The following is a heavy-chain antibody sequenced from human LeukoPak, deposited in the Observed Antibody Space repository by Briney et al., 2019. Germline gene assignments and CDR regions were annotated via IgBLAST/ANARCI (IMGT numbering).Heavy chain of an antibody. CDR3: ARGRRSLYYDILTGYRHYDWFDP. CDR1: GGTFSSYA. Sequence: SVKVSCKASGGTFSSYAISWVRQAPGQGLEWMGGIIPIFGTANYAQKFQGRVTITTDESTSTAYVELSSLRSEDTAVYYCARGRRSLYYDILTGYRHYDWFDPWGQGTLVTVSS. D-gene: IGHD3-9*01. J-gene: IGHJ5*02. CDR2: IIPIFGTA. V-gene: IGHV1-69*05.